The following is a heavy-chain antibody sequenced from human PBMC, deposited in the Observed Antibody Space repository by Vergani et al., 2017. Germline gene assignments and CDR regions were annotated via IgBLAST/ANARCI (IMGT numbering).Heavy chain of an antibody. J-gene: IGHJ4*02. CDR1: GFTFSSYA. Sequence: VQLLESGGGLVQPGGSLRLSCAASGFTFSSYAMSWVRQAPGKGLEWIGSIYYSGSTYYNPSLKSRVTISVDTSTNQFSLKLSSVTAADTAVYYCARHHPGYCSGGSCPYFDYWGQGTLVTVSS. CDR2: IYYSGST. V-gene: IGHV4-39*01. D-gene: IGHD2-15*01. CDR3: ARHHPGYCSGGSCPYFDY.